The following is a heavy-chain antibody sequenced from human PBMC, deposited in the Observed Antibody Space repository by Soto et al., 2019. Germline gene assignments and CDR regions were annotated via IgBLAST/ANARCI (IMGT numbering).Heavy chain of an antibody. CDR2: IYYSGST. CDR3: ARGKYSGYEYYYYYYMDV. J-gene: IGHJ6*03. D-gene: IGHD5-12*01. V-gene: IGHV4-59*01. Sequence: PSETLSLTCTVSGGSISSYYWSWIRQPPGKGLEWIGYIYYSGSTNYNPSLKSRVTISVDTSKNQFCLKLSSVTAADTAVYYCARGKYSGYEYYYYYYMDVWGKGTTVTVSS. CDR1: GGSISSYY.